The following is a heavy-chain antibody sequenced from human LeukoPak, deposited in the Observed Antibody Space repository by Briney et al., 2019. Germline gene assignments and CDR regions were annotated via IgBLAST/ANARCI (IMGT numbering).Heavy chain of an antibody. CDR3: AKETRPYGHYVFDY. V-gene: IGHV3-23*01. CDR1: GFTFSSYA. J-gene: IGHJ4*02. D-gene: IGHD4-17*01. Sequence: PGGSLRLSCVATGFTFSSYAMTWVRQAPGKGLEWVSDISGSGGSTYYADSVKGRFTISRDNAKNTLHLQMNSLRAEDTALYYCAKETRPYGHYVFDYWGQGTLVTVSS. CDR2: ISGSGGST.